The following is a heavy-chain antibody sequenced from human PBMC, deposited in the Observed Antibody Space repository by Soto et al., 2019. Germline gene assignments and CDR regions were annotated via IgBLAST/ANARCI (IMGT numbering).Heavy chain of an antibody. CDR1: GGSISSGGYS. J-gene: IGHJ3*02. D-gene: IGHD5-18*01. CDR3: AREMGVVTGEHAFDI. Sequence: PSETLSLTCAVSGGSISSGGYSWSWIRQPPGKGLEWIGYIYHSGSTYYNPSLKSRVTISVDRSKNQFSLKLSSVTAADTAVYYCAREMGVVTGEHAFDIWGQGTMVTVSS. V-gene: IGHV4-30-2*01. CDR2: IYHSGST.